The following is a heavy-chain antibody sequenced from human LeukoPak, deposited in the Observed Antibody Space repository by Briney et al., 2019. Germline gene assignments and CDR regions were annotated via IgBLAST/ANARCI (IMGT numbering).Heavy chain of an antibody. CDR2: ISYDGRQK. CDR1: GFTFGEYA. J-gene: IGHJ4*02. V-gene: IGHV3-30-3*01. CDR3: ARVFLERLTSGYFDN. Sequence: GGSLRLSCAASGFTFGEYAMHWVRQAPGKGLEWVAVISYDGRQKFYGDSVKGRFTISRDNPKNTVYLQMNSLRNDDTAVYYCARVFLERLTSGYFDNWGQGNLVTVSS. D-gene: IGHD3-3*01.